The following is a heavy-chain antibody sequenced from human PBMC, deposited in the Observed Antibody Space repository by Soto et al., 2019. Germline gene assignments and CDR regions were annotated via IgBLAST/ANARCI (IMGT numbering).Heavy chain of an antibody. CDR2: IIPIFGTA. J-gene: IGHJ6*02. CDR3: WVRVEYYDGMDV. Sequence: QVQLVQSGAEVKKPGSSVKVSCKASGGTFSSYAISWVRQAPGPGLEWMGGIIPIFGTANYAQKFQGRVTITADESTSTAYMELSSLRSEDTAVYYCWVRVEYYDGMDVWGQGTTVIVSS. V-gene: IGHV1-69*01. CDR1: GGTFSSYA.